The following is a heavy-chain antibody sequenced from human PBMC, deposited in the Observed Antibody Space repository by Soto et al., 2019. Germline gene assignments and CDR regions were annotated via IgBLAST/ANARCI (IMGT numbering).Heavy chain of an antibody. CDR3: AREPLDGMDV. Sequence: QVQLHQSGPGLVKPSQTLSLECTVIGGSVNTGDNYWSWVRQSPGRGLEWIGYIYHTGNTFYNPALEIRVTMSVDASKNQFSLTLPSVTAADTAVYFCAREPLDGMDVWGQGTNVTVSS. J-gene: IGHJ6*02. CDR1: GGSVNTGDNY. CDR2: IYHTGNT. V-gene: IGHV4-30-4*01.